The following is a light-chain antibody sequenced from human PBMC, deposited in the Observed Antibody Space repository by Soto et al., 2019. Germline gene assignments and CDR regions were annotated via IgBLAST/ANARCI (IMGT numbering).Light chain of an antibody. CDR2: DAS. J-gene: IGKJ1*01. Sequence: DIQMTQSPSTLSASVGDRVTITCRATQSISNRLAWYQQKPGKAPKVLIYDASSLESGVPSRFSGSGSGTEFTLTISSLQPEDFAIYYCQQYNNWWWTFGQGTKVDIK. CDR1: QSISNR. V-gene: IGKV1-5*01. CDR3: QQYNNWWWT.